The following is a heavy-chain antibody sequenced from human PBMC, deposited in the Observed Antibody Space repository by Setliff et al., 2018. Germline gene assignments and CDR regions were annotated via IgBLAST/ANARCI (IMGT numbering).Heavy chain of an antibody. CDR1: GGTFKNHA. V-gene: IGHV1-69*13. CDR2: TIPMFDRP. J-gene: IGHJ4*02. CDR3: ARGPISGSGTYYGAD. D-gene: IGHD3-10*01. Sequence: SVKVSCKTSGGTFKNHAISWVRQAPGQGLEWMGGTIPMFDRPNYAQKFQGRVAITADESTNTAYIEISSLRYEDTAVYYCARGPISGSGTYYGADWGQGTLVTVSS.